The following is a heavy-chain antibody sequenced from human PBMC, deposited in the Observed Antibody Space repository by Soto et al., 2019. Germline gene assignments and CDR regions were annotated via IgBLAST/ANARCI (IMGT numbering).Heavy chain of an antibody. CDR1: GFTFSSYA. CDR2: ISSNGGST. Sequence: EVQLVESGGGLVQPGGSLRLSCAASGFTFSSYAMHWVRQAPGKGLEYVSAISSNGGSTYYANSVKGRFTISRDNSKNVLYLQMGSLRAEDMAVYYCARGPYYDFGSSFRSYYFDYWGQGTLDTVSS. J-gene: IGHJ4*02. V-gene: IGHV3-64*01. CDR3: ARGPYYDFGSSFRSYYFDY. D-gene: IGHD3-3*01.